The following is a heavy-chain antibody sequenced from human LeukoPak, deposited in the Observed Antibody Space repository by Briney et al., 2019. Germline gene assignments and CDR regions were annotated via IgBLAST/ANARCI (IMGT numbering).Heavy chain of an antibody. J-gene: IGHJ4*02. CDR3: ASATTSSSLPSLGY. D-gene: IGHD2-2*01. CDR2: IIPIFGTA. V-gene: IGHV1-69*06. Sequence: GSSVKVSCKASGGTFSSYAISWVRQAPGLGLEWMGGIIPIFGTANYAQKFQGRVTITADKSTSTAYMELSSLRSEDTAVYYCASATTSSSLPSLGYWGQGTLVTVSS. CDR1: GGTFSSYA.